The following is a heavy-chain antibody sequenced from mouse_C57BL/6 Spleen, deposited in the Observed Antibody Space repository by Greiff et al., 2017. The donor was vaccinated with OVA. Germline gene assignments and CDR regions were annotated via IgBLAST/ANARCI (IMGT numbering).Heavy chain of an antibody. CDR1: GYTFTDHT. Sequence: VQLQQSDAELVKPGASVKISCKVSGYTFTDHTIHWMQQRPAQGLEWIGYIYPRDGSTKYNEKFKGKATLTADKSYSTAYMQLNSLTSEDSAVYFCTREGYDGYSSWCAYWGQGTMVTVSA. J-gene: IGHJ3*01. CDR3: TREGYDGYSSWCAY. D-gene: IGHD2-3*01. V-gene: IGHV1-78*01. CDR2: IYPRDGST.